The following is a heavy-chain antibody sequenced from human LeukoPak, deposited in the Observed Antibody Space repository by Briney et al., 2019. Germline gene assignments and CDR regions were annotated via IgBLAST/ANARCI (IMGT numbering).Heavy chain of an antibody. CDR2: ISGSGGNT. Sequence: AALSLSCAASGFTFSTDAMSWGRQAPSEVLEWVSVISGSGGNTYYPGFLEGRFTISRDDSKNTLYLQMNSLRAEDTAVYYCAGYYYDTSGYYRWGFDYWGQGTLVTVSS. V-gene: IGHV3-23*01. CDR3: AGYYYDTSGYYRWGFDY. D-gene: IGHD3-22*01. CDR1: GFTFSTDA. J-gene: IGHJ4*02.